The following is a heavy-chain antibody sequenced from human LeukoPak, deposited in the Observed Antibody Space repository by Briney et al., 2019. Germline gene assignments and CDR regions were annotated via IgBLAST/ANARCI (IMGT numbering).Heavy chain of an antibody. CDR1: AFTFSSYA. D-gene: IGHD3-3*01. Sequence: GGSLRLSCAASAFTFSSYAMSWVRQAPGRGLEWVSGISSSGGSTYYADSVKGRFTISRDNSKNTLYLQMNSLRAEDTAVYYCAKDRFPDFWSGYFDYWGQGTLVTVSS. CDR3: AKDRFPDFWSGYFDY. V-gene: IGHV3-23*01. CDR2: ISSSGGST. J-gene: IGHJ4*02.